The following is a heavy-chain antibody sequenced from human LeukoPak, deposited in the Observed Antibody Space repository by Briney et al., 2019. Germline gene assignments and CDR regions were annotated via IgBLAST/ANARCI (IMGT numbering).Heavy chain of an antibody. CDR1: GGSISSYF. CDR2: IYYSGST. V-gene: IGHV4-59*08. J-gene: IGHJ4*02. D-gene: IGHD3-22*01. Sequence: PSETLSLICTVSGGSISSYFWSWIRQPPGKGLEWIGYIYYSGSTNYNPSIKSRVTISVDTSKNQFSLKLSSVTAADTAVYYCARQYYYDSHTFDYWGQGTLVTVSS. CDR3: ARQYYYDSHTFDY.